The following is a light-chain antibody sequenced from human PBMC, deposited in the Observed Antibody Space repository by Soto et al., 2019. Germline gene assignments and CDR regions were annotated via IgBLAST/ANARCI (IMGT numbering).Light chain of an antibody. J-gene: IGKJ1*01. CDR3: QQNNNWSPWT. CDR1: QSVSSN. V-gene: IGKV3-15*01. Sequence: EIVMTQSPASLSVSPWDRATLTCRASQSVSSNLAWYQQKPGQAPRLLIYGASTSATGIPARFSGSGSGTAFILTTSSLQSEEFAVYYCQQNNNWSPWTFGQGTKVEIK. CDR2: GAS.